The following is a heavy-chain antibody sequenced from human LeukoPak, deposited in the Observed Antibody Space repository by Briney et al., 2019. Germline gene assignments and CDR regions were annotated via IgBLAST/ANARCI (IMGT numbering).Heavy chain of an antibody. Sequence: SETLSLTCTVSGGSISSYYWSWIRQPPGKGLEWIGYIYYSGSTNYNPSLKSRVTISVDTSKNQFSLKLSSVTAADTAVYYCARGMATIPRYIYWGQGTLVTVSS. D-gene: IGHD5-24*01. CDR2: IYYSGST. CDR3: ARGMATIPRYIY. V-gene: IGHV4-59*01. J-gene: IGHJ4*02. CDR1: GGSISSYY.